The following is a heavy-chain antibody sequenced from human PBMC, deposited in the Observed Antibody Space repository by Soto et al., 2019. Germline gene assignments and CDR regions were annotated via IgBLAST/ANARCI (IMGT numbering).Heavy chain of an antibody. Sequence: TSETLSLTCAVYGGSFSGYYWSWIRQPPGKGLEWIGEINHSGSTNYNPSLKSRVTISVDTSKNQFSLKLSSVTAADTAVYYCARGLVTTGGMDVWGQGTTVTVSS. V-gene: IGHV4-34*01. D-gene: IGHD4-17*01. CDR3: ARGLVTTGGMDV. CDR2: INHSGST. CDR1: GGSFSGYY. J-gene: IGHJ6*02.